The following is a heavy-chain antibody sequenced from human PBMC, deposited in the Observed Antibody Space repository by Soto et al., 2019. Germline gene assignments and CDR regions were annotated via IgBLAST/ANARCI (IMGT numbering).Heavy chain of an antibody. J-gene: IGHJ5*02. CDR2: ISDSGGST. Sequence: EVQLLESGGGLVQPGGSLRLSCAASGFTFSSYAMSWVRQAPGKGLEWVSAISDSGGSTYYADSVKGRFTISRDNSKNTQYLQMNSLRAEDTAVYYCAKEVYSSGWYGGWFDPWGQGTLVTVSS. D-gene: IGHD6-19*01. CDR3: AKEVYSSGWYGGWFDP. CDR1: GFTFSSYA. V-gene: IGHV3-23*01.